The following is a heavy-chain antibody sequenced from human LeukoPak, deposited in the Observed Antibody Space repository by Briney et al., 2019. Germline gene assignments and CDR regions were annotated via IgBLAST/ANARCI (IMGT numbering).Heavy chain of an antibody. J-gene: IGHJ3*02. D-gene: IGHD1-1*01. Sequence: PSETLSLTCTVSGGSISSHSWSWIRQPPGKGLEWIGYISYIGSTNYSPSLKSRVTISVDTSKNQFSLRLSSVTAADTAIYYCAGDQLALNAFDIWGQGTMVTVSS. V-gene: IGHV4-59*11. CDR1: GGSISSHS. CDR3: AGDQLALNAFDI. CDR2: ISYIGST.